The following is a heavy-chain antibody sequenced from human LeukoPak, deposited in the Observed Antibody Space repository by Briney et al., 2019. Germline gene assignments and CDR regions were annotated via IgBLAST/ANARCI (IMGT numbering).Heavy chain of an antibody. Sequence: GGSLRLSCAASGFTFSSYSMNWVRQAPGKGLEWVSSISSSSSYIYYADSVKGRFTISRDNAKNSLYLQMNNLRAEDTAVYYCARFDIAVAGYYFDYWGQGTLVTVSS. J-gene: IGHJ4*02. CDR2: ISSSSSYI. D-gene: IGHD6-19*01. V-gene: IGHV3-21*01. CDR1: GFTFSSYS. CDR3: ARFDIAVAGYYFDY.